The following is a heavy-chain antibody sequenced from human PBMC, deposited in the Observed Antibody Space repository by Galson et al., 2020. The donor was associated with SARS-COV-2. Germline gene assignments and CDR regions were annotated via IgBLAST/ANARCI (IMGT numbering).Heavy chain of an antibody. Sequence: SETLSLTCTVSGFSLTNAYYWGWIRQSPGKGLEWIGSIFVSGSSEYNPSLKSRVALSIDTSNNQFSLRLGFVTAADTAIYYCARWAGSYHPYYFDYWGQGSLVTVSS. J-gene: IGHJ4*02. CDR3: ARWAGSYHPYYFDY. CDR2: IFVSGSS. CDR1: GFSLTNAYY. V-gene: IGHV4-38-2*02. D-gene: IGHD1-26*01.